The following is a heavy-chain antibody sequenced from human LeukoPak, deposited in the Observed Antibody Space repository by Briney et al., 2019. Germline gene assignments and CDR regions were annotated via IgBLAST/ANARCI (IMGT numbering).Heavy chain of an antibody. J-gene: IGHJ4*02. CDR3: ATQRGSYLWGTDFDY. CDR2: INPNSGDT. Sequence: ASVKVSCKASGYTFTGYYMHWVRQAPGQGLEWMGWINPNSGDTKFAREFQGRVPMTRDTSISTAYMGLSRLRSDDTAVYYCATQRGSYLWGTDFDYWGQGTLVTVSS. D-gene: IGHD3-16*01. CDR1: GYTFTGYY. V-gene: IGHV1-2*02.